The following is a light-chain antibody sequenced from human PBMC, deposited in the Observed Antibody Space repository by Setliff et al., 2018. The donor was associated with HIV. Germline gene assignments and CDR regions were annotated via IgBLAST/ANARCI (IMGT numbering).Light chain of an antibody. CDR3: SSYTSRTTLG. Sequence: QSVLTQPASVSGSPGQSITISCTGTSSDVGGYNFVSWYQQHPGKAPKLMIYDVGNRPSGVSNRFSGSKSGNTASRTISGLQAEDEADYYCSSYTSRTTLGFGGGTK. V-gene: IGLV2-14*03. CDR2: DVG. CDR1: SSDVGGYNF. J-gene: IGLJ2*01.